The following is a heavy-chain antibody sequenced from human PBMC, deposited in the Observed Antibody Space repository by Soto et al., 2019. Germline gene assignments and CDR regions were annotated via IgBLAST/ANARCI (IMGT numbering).Heavy chain of an antibody. Sequence: GGSLRLSCTASGFSLSTYAIHWVRQSPGKGLEWLATISYDSFDKYYADSVKGRFSILRYNPNNTLFLQMSGLRAEDTAVYFCARVHYYDTSGPLLWGQGTQVTVSS. CDR3: ARVHYYDTSGPLL. CDR1: GFSLSTYA. CDR2: ISYDSFDK. D-gene: IGHD3-22*01. J-gene: IGHJ4*02. V-gene: IGHV3-30-3*01.